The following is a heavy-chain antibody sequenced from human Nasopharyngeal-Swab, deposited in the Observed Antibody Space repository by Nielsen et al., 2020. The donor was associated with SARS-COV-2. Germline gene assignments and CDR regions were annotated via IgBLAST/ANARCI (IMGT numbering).Heavy chain of an antibody. V-gene: IGHV4-39*07. CDR3: ARNSWYVAISWFDP. D-gene: IGHD6-13*01. CDR1: GGSISSSSYY. Sequence: SETLSLTCTVSGGSISSSSYYWGSIRQPPGKGLEWIGSIYYSGSTYYNPSLKSRVTISVDTSKNQFSLKLSSVTAADTAVYYCARNSWYVAISWFDPWGQGTLVTVSS. J-gene: IGHJ5*02. CDR2: IYYSGST.